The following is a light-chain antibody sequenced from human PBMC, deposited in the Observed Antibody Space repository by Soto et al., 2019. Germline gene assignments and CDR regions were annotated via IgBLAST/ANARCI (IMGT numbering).Light chain of an antibody. CDR1: QSISSSY. Sequence: EIVLTQSPGTLSLSQGERATLSCRASQSISSSYIMWYQQKPGQAPRLLIYGASSSATGIPDKISGSGSGTEFILTISRLEPEDFAVYYCQHYGSSLYVFGQGTKLEFK. V-gene: IGKV3-20*01. CDR3: QHYGSSLYV. J-gene: IGKJ2*01. CDR2: GAS.